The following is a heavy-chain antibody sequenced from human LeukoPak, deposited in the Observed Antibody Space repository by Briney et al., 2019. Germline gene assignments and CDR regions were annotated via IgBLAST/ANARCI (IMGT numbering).Heavy chain of an antibody. Sequence: GGSLRLSCAASGFTFSNAWMSWVRQAPGKGLEWVGRIKSETDGGTTDYAAPVKGRFTISRDDSKNTLYLQMNSLKTEDTAVYYCTTDRGGYSYGYFDYWGQGTLVTVSS. V-gene: IGHV3-15*01. D-gene: IGHD5-18*01. CDR3: TTDRGGYSYGYFDY. CDR2: IKSETDGGTT. CDR1: GFTFSNAW. J-gene: IGHJ4*02.